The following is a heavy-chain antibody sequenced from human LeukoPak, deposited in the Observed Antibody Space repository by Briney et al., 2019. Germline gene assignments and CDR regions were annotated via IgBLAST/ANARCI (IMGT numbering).Heavy chain of an antibody. CDR1: GFTFSSYS. J-gene: IGHJ5*02. CDR2: ISSSSSYI. CDR3: ARDSRYCSGGSCSPSNWFDP. V-gene: IGHV3-21*01. D-gene: IGHD2-15*01. Sequence: PGGSLRLSCAASGFTFSSYSMNWVRQAPGKGLEWVSSISSSSSYIYYADSVKGRFTISRDNAKNSLYLQMNSLRAEDTAVYYCARDSRYCSGGSCSPSNWFDPWGQGTRVTVSS.